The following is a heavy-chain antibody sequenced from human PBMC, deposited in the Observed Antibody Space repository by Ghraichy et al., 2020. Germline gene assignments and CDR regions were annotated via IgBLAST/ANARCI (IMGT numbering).Heavy chain of an antibody. V-gene: IGHV3-49*03. D-gene: IGHD3-10*01. Sequence: GESLNISCTASGFTFGDYAMSWFRQAPGKGLEWVGFIRSKAYGGTTEYAASVKGRFTISRDDSKSIAYLQMNSLKTEDTAVYYCTRDNYYGSGSYYFRYYYYYGMDVWGQGTTVTVS. CDR3: TRDNYYGSGSYYFRYYYYYGMDV. CDR1: GFTFGDYA. J-gene: IGHJ6*02. CDR2: IRSKAYGGTT.